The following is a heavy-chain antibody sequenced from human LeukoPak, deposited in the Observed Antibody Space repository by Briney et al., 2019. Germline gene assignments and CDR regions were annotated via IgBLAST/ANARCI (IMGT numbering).Heavy chain of an antibody. D-gene: IGHD6-19*01. CDR1: GYSFTAYW. J-gene: IGHJ4*02. CDR2: IYPVNSST. CDR3: ARHLRDSSGWRTLDY. V-gene: IGHV5-51*01. Sequence: RHRESLKISCKGSGYSFTAYWIGWVRQMPGKGLEYRGIIYPVNSSTRYSPSFQGQVTISADKSISTAYLQWSSLKASDTAMYYCARHLRDSSGWRTLDYWGQGTLVTVSS.